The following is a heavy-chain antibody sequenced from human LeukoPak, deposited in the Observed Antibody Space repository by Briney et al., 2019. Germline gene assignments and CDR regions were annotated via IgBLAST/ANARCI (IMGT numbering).Heavy chain of an antibody. CDR3: AKDPAAGYGDYVDYFDY. D-gene: IGHD4-17*01. CDR2: ISGSGGST. V-gene: IGHV3-23*01. CDR1: GFTFSSYA. J-gene: IGHJ4*02. Sequence: GGSLRLSCAASGFTFSSYAMSWVRQAPGKGLEWVSAISGSGGSTYYADSVKGRFTISRDNSKNTLYLQMNSLRAEDTAVYYCAKDPAAGYGDYVDYFDYWGQGTLVTVSS.